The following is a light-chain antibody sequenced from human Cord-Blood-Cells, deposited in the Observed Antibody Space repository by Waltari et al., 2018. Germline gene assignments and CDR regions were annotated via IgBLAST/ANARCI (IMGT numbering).Light chain of an antibody. J-gene: IGKJ4*02. CDR1: QSVSSN. CDR3: LQYNNLPLK. CDR2: GAS. V-gene: IGKV3D-15*01. Sequence: EIVMTQSPATLSVSPGERATLSCRASQSVSSNLAWYQQKPGQAPRLLIYGASTSATGIPARFSGSGSVTEFTLTISSLQSEDIAVYYCLQYNNLPLKFGGGTKVEIK.